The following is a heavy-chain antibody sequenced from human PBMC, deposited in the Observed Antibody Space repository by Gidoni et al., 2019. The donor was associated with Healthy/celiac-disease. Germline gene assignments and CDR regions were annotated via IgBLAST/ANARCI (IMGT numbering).Heavy chain of an antibody. J-gene: IGHJ4*02. CDR3: AREYVGATFVSKYYFDY. D-gene: IGHD1-26*01. V-gene: IGHV1-18*01. CDR1: GYTFTSYG. CDR2: ISAYNGNT. Sequence: QVQLVQSGAEVKKPGASVKVACKASGYTFTSYGISRVRQAPGQGLEWMGWISAYNGNTNYAQKLQGRVTMTTDTSTSTAYLELRSLRSDDTAVYYCAREYVGATFVSKYYFDYWGQGTLVTVSS.